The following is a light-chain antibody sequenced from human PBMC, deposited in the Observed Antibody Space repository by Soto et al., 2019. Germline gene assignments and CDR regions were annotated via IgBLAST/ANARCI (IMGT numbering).Light chain of an antibody. J-gene: IGKJ3*01. CDR3: QQYGSSLFP. Sequence: DIVLRQSAGTLSLSPGERGTLSCRASQSVSSKYLAWYQQKPGQAPRVLIYGASIRATGIPERFSGGGSGTDFTLTITRLEPEDFAVYYCQQYGSSLFPFGPGTKVDIK. V-gene: IGKV3-20*01. CDR2: GAS. CDR1: QSVSSKY.